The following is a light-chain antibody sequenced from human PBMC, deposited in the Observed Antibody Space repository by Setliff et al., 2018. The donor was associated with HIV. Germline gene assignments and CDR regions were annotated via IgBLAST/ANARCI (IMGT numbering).Light chain of an antibody. J-gene: IGLJ2*01. V-gene: IGLV7-46*01. CDR1: TGPVTTTHY. Sequence: QAVVTQEPSLTVSPGGTVTLTCGSSTGPVTTTHYPYWIQQKPGQAPRTLIFDTNNKHSWTPARFSGSLLGGKGALTLSGARPEDEADYYCLLSYSGSVDFGGGTK. CDR3: LLSYSGSVD. CDR2: DTN.